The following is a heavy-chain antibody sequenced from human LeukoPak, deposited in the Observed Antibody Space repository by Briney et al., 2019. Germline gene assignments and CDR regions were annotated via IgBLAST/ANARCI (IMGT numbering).Heavy chain of an antibody. CDR3: TTGRD. Sequence: PGGSLRLSCAASGFTFSSYEINWVRQAPGKGLQWVGRIRSKTDGGTTDYAAPLKGRFTISRDDSKNTLYVQMNSLKTEDTAVYYCTTGRDWGQGTLVTVSS. CDR2: IRSKTDGGTT. CDR1: GFTFSSYE. J-gene: IGHJ4*02. D-gene: IGHD3-10*01. V-gene: IGHV3-15*01.